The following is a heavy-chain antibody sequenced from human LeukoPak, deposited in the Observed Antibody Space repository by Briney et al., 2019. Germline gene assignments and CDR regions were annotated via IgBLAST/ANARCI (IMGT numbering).Heavy chain of an antibody. V-gene: IGHV4-59*01. J-gene: IGHJ4*02. D-gene: IGHD5-24*01. CDR1: GGPFSAYY. CDR2: VYYSGRT. CDR3: ANLDMATISLDY. Sequence: KSSETLSLTCTVSGGPFSAYYWNWIRQPPGKGLEIGYVYYSGRTNYNPSLKSRVTISIDTSKNQFSLRPRSVTAADTAVYYCANLDMATISLDYWGQGTLVTVSS.